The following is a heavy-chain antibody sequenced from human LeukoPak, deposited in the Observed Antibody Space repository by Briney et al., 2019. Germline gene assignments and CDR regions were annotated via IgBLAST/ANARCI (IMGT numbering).Heavy chain of an antibody. CDR3: AKEGSSWYPEYFQH. J-gene: IGHJ1*01. V-gene: IGHV3-23*01. Sequence: GGSLRLSCAASGFTFSSYAMSWVRQAPGKGLEWVSGISGSGGSTFYADSVKGRFSISRDSSKNTLYLQMNSLRAEDTAVYYCAKEGSSWYPEYFQHWGQGTLVTVSS. CDR2: ISGSGGST. D-gene: IGHD6-13*01. CDR1: GFTFSSYA.